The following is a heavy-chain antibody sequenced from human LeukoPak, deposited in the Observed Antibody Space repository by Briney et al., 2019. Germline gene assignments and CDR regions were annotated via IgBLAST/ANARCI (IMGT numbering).Heavy chain of an antibody. Sequence: VASVKVSCKASGYTFTGYYMHWVRQAPGQGLEWMGWINPNSGGTNYAQKFQGRVTMTRDTSISTAYMELSRLRSDDTAVYYCARVSSLWVRGEDYYYMDVWGKGTTVTVSS. CDR2: INPNSGGT. V-gene: IGHV1-2*02. CDR3: ARVSSLWVRGEDYYYMDV. CDR1: GYTFTGYY. J-gene: IGHJ6*03. D-gene: IGHD3-10*01.